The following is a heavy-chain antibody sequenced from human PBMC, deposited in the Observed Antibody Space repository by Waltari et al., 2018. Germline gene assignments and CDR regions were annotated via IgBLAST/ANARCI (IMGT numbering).Heavy chain of an antibody. CDR2: IDWDDDK. D-gene: IGHD3-10*01. Sequence: QVTLRESGPALVKPTQTLTLTCTFSGFSLSTSGMCVSWIRQPPGKALEWLARIDWDDDKYYSTSLKTRLTISKETSKNQVVLTMTNVDPVDTATYYCARTRITMIRGGSDYFDYWGQGTLVTVSS. J-gene: IGHJ4*02. V-gene: IGHV2-70*15. CDR3: ARTRITMIRGGSDYFDY. CDR1: GFSLSTSGMC.